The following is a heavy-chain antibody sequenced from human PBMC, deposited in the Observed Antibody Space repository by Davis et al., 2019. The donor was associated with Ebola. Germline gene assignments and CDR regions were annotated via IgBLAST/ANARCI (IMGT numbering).Heavy chain of an antibody. CDR1: GDSMSSYY. V-gene: IGHV4-38-2*02. CDR3: ASRIAAAGYYFDY. Sequence: PSETLSLTCTVSGDSMSSYYWTWIRQPPGKGLEWIGSVYQNGDTYYNLSLKSRVTISVDTSKNQFSLKLSSVTAADTAVYYCASRIAAAGYYFDYWGQGSLVTVSS. D-gene: IGHD6-13*01. CDR2: VYQNGDT. J-gene: IGHJ4*02.